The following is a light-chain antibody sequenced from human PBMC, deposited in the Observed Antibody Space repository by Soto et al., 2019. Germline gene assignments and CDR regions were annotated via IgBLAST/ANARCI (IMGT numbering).Light chain of an antibody. V-gene: IGKV3-15*01. CDR3: QQYYDWPIT. CDR1: QSISSL. J-gene: IGKJ5*01. CDR2: AAS. Sequence: EIVLTQSPATLSVSPGETATLSCRASQSISSLLAWYPEKPGQVPRLLIYAASTRAAGIPARFSCSGSGTDFTLPISSLQSEDFAVYYCQQYYDWPITFGQGTRLEIK.